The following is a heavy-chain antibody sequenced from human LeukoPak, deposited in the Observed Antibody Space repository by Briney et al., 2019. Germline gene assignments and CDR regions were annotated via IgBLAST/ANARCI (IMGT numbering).Heavy chain of an antibody. CDR1: GFTFSTYW. CDR2: IKSDGSST. D-gene: IGHD2-2*01. Sequence: GGSLRLSCAASGFTFSTYWMHWVRRAPGKGLEWVSRIKSDGSSTGYADSVKGRFTMSRDNANNSLFLQMDSLKVEDTGVYYCARDPASANWFDSWGQGTLVTVSS. CDR3: ARDPASANWFDS. V-gene: IGHV3-74*01. J-gene: IGHJ5*01.